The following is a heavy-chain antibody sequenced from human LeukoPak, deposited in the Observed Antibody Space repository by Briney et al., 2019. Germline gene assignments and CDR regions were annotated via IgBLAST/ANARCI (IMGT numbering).Heavy chain of an antibody. J-gene: IGHJ5*02. V-gene: IGHV1-46*01. D-gene: IGHD6-6*01. CDR2: INPSGGTT. Sequence: GASVKVSCKASGYTFTGYYMHWVRQAPGQGLEWMGIINPSGGTTTYAQKFQGRVTMTSDMSTSTVYMELSSLRSEDTAVYYCARDGIYSNSRNWFDPWGQGTLVTVSS. CDR1: GYTFTGYY. CDR3: ARDGIYSNSRNWFDP.